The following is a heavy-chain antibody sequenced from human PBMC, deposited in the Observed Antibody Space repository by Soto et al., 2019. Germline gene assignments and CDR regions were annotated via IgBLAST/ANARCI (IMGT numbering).Heavy chain of an antibody. CDR1: GGTFSSYA. CDR3: ARNLDYDSSALYYYYGMDV. J-gene: IGHJ6*02. V-gene: IGHV1-69*13. D-gene: IGHD3-22*01. CDR2: IIPIFGTA. Sequence: SVKVSCKASGGTFSSYAISWLRQAPGQGLEWMGGIIPIFGTANYAQKFQGRVTITADESTSTAYMELSSLRSEDTAVYYCARNLDYDSSALYYYYGMDVWGQGTTVTVSS.